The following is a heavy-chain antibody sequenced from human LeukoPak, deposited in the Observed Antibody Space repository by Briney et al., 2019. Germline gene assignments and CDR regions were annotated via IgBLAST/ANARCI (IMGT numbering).Heavy chain of an antibody. CDR3: AKDVSSTSRVSDN. V-gene: IGHV3-23*01. D-gene: IGHD2-2*01. CDR1: GFTFSSYA. J-gene: IGHJ4*02. CDR2: ISGSGGST. Sequence: PGGSLRLSCAASGFTFSSYAMSWVRHAPGKGLEWVSTISGSGGSTYYADSVKGRFTISRDNSKNTLYLQMNSLRVEDTALYYCAKDVSSTSRVSDNWGQGTLVTVSS.